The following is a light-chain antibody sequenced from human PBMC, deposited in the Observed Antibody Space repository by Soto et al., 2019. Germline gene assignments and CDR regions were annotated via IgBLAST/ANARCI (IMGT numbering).Light chain of an antibody. J-gene: IGKJ4*01. CDR1: QSVLYSSNNKNY. V-gene: IGKV4-1*01. Sequence: DIVMTQSPDSLAVSLGERATINCKSSQSVLYSSNNKNYLAWYQQKPGQPPKLLIYWASTRDSGVPDRFSVSGSGTDFTLTISSLQAEDVAVYYCQQYYSTPPTFGGGTKLEIK. CDR2: WAS. CDR3: QQYYSTPPT.